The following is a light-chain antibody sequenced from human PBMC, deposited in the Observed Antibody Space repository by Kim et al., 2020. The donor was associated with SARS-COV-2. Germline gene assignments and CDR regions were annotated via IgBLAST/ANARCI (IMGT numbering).Light chain of an antibody. Sequence: EMVMTQSPATLSVSPGERATLSCRASQSVSSNLAWYQQKPGQAPRLLIYGASTRATGIPARFSGSGSGTEFTLTISSLQSEDFAVYYCQQYNNWPPDTFGGGTKLEI. J-gene: IGKJ2*01. CDR1: QSVSSN. CDR2: GAS. V-gene: IGKV3-15*01. CDR3: QQYNNWPPDT.